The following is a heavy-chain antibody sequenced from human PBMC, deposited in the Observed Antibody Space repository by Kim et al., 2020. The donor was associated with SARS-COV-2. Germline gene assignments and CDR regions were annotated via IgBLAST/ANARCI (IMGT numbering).Heavy chain of an antibody. J-gene: IGHJ3*02. V-gene: IGHV4-31*03. D-gene: IGHD3-22*01. Sequence: TLSLTCTVSGGSISSGGYYWSWIRQHPGNGLDWIGYIYYSGSTYYNPSLKSRVTISVDTSKNQFSLKLSSVTAADTAVYYCARTPITMIVVVDAFDIWGQGTMVTVSS. CDR1: GGSISSGGYY. CDR2: IYYSGST. CDR3: ARTPITMIVVVDAFDI.